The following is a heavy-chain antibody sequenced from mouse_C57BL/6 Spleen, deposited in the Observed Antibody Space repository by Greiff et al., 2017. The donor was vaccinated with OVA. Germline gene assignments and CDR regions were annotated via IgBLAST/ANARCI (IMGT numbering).Heavy chain of an antibody. D-gene: IGHD2-5*01. V-gene: IGHV5-17*01. J-gene: IGHJ2*01. Sequence: EVKVVESGGGLVKPGGSLKLSCAASGFTFSDYGMHWVRQAPEKGLEWVAYISSGSSTIYYADTVKGRFTISRDNAKNTLFLQMTSLRSEDTAMYYCARNSNYDYFDYWGQGTTLTVSS. CDR2: ISSGSSTI. CDR1: GFTFSDYG. CDR3: ARNSNYDYFDY.